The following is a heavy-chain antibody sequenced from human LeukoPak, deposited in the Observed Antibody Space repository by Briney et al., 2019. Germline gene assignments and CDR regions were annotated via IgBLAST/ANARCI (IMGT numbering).Heavy chain of an antibody. CDR3: ARDLGTMTTSYWEAFDI. V-gene: IGHV1-8*01. Sequence: ASVKVSCKASGYTFTSYDINWVRQATGQGLEWMGWMNPNSGNTGYAQKFQGRVTMTRDTSTSTIYMELSSLRSEDTAVYYCARDLGTMTTSYWEAFDIWGQGTMVTVSS. CDR1: GYTFTSYD. CDR2: MNPNSGNT. J-gene: IGHJ3*02. D-gene: IGHD4-17*01.